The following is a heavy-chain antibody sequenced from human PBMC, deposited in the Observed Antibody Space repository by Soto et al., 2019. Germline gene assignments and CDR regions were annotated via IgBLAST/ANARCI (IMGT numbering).Heavy chain of an antibody. Sequence: PGESLKISCAASGFTFSIYSMNWVRQAPGKGLEWVSSISSSSSYIYYADSVKGRFTISRDNAKNSLYLQMNSLRAEDTAVYYCARDHVGSGSGLGYYYGMDVWGQGTTVTV. V-gene: IGHV3-21*01. CDR1: GFTFSIYS. CDR3: ARDHVGSGSGLGYYYGMDV. D-gene: IGHD3-10*01. CDR2: ISSSSSYI. J-gene: IGHJ6*02.